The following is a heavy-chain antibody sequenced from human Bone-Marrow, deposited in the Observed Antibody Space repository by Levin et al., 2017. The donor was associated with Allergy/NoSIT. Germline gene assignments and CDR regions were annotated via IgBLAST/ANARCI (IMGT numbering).Heavy chain of an antibody. D-gene: IGHD2/OR15-2a*01. V-gene: IGHV3-23*01. Sequence: QAGGSLRLSCVASEVTFNTYVVNWVRQAPGKGLEWISAISGGGGTIFYADSVKGRFTISRDNSKNTLYLQMSSLRAVDTAVYYCARSYQGSSYYGMDVWGQGTTVTVSS. J-gene: IGHJ6*02. CDR1: EVTFNTYV. CDR2: ISGGGGTI. CDR3: ARSYQGSSYYGMDV.